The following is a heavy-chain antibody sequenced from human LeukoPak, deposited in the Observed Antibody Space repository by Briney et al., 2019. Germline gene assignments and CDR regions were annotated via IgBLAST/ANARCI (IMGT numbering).Heavy chain of an antibody. Sequence: PSETLSLTCTVSGGSISSYYWSWIRQPPGKGLERIGYIYYSGSTNSNHSLKRRVTISVDTSKNPFSLKLSSVTAADTAVYYCARLGDVSSSWYEAYCFDPWGQGTLVTVSS. V-gene: IGHV4-59*08. CDR2: IYYSGST. D-gene: IGHD6-13*01. CDR1: GGSISSYY. CDR3: ARLGDVSSSWYEAYCFDP. J-gene: IGHJ5*02.